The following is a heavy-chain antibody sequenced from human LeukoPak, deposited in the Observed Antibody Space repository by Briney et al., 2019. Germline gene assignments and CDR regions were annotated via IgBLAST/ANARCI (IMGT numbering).Heavy chain of an antibody. CDR1: GFTFDDYA. CDR3: AIGYSSSSNAFDI. V-gene: IGHV3-9*01. CDR2: ISWNSGSI. Sequence: PGRSLRLSCAASGFTFDDYAMHWVRHAPGKGLEWVSGISWNSGSIGYADSVKGRFTISRDNAKNSLYLQMNSLRAEDTAVYYCAIGYSSSSNAFDIWGQGTMVTVSS. J-gene: IGHJ3*02. D-gene: IGHD6-6*01.